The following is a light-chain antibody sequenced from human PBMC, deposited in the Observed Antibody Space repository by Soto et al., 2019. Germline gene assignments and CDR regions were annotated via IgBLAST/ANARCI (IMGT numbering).Light chain of an antibody. CDR3: QPYETFSWT. CDR2: AAL. CDR1: QDIDVS. J-gene: IGKJ1*01. Sequence: QMTQFPSPLSASVGDRVTITFRARQDIDVSLAWVQQRPGEDPKLLIFAALGLESGVPSNFSGSGSGTEFTLTISSVQPDDVATYYYQPYETFSWTFVHGTPVE. V-gene: IGKV1-5*01.